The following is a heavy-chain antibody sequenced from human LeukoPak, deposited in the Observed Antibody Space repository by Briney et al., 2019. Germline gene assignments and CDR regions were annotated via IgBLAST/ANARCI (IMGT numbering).Heavy chain of an antibody. D-gene: IGHD6-13*01. Sequence: SETLSLTCTVSGGSISSSSYWAWIRQPPGKGLEWIGNIYYSGSTYYNPSLKSRLTISVDTSKNHFSLKLSSVTAADTAVYNCARVGSSWPHYYFDYWGQGTLVTVSS. CDR3: ARVGSSWPHYYFDY. CDR2: IYYSGST. CDR1: GGSISSSSY. J-gene: IGHJ4*02. V-gene: IGHV4-39*07.